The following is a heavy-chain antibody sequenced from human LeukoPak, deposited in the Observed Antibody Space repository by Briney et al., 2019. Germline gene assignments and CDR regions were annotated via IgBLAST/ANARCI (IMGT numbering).Heavy chain of an antibody. V-gene: IGHV1-18*01. CDR2: ISAYNGNT. CDR1: GYTFTSYG. D-gene: IGHD6-19*01. Sequence: GASVKVSCKASGYTFTSYGISWVRQAPGQGLEWMGWISAYNGNTNYAQKLQGRVTMTTDTSTSTAYMELRSLRSDDTAVYYCARDQYSSGWYRISIDAFDIWGQGTMVTVSS. CDR3: ARDQYSSGWYRISIDAFDI. J-gene: IGHJ3*02.